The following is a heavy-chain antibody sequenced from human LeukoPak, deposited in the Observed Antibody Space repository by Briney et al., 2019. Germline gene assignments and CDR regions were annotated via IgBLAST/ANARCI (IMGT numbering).Heavy chain of an antibody. CDR2: ISGSGGST. Sequence: GGSLRLSCAASGFTFSSYAMSWVRQAPGKGLEWVSAISGSGGSTYYADSVKGRFTISRDNSKNTLYLQINSLRAEDTAVYYCAKGGGNDYYGMDVWGRGTTVTVSS. D-gene: IGHD3-16*01. CDR3: AKGGGNDYYGMDV. J-gene: IGHJ6*02. V-gene: IGHV3-23*01. CDR1: GFTFSSYA.